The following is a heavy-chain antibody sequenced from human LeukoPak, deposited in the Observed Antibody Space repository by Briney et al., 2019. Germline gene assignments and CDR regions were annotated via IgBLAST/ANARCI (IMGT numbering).Heavy chain of an antibody. Sequence: SETLSLTCAVSGVSISGSYYYWGWIRQPPGKGLEWIGNIYYSGSTYYNASLQSRVTISIDTSKNQFSLRLTSVTAADTAVYYCARQTGSGLFILPGGQGTLVTVSS. CDR2: IYYSGST. CDR1: GVSISGSYYY. V-gene: IGHV4-39*01. J-gene: IGHJ4*02. CDR3: ARQTGSGLFILP. D-gene: IGHD3/OR15-3a*01.